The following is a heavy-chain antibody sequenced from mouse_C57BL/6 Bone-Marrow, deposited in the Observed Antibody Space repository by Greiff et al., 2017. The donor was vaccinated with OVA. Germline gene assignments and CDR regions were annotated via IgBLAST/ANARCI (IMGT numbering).Heavy chain of an antibody. D-gene: IGHD2-1*01. V-gene: IGHV1-52*01. CDR2: IDPSDSET. CDR3: AREGVYPSYWYFDV. Sequence: QVQLQQPGAELVRPGSSVKLSCKASGYTFTSYWMHWVKQRPIQGLEWIGNIDPSDSETHYTQKFKDKATLTVDKSSSTAYMQLSSLTSEDSAVYYCAREGVYPSYWYFDVWGTGTTVTVSS. J-gene: IGHJ1*03. CDR1: GYTFTSYW.